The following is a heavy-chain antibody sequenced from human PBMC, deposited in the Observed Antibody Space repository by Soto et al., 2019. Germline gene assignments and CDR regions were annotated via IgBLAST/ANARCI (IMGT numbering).Heavy chain of an antibody. J-gene: IGHJ6*03. CDR3: ARGPRVNYYYYYYMDV. V-gene: IGHV4-59*01. CDR2: IYYSGST. Sequence: QVQLQESGPGLVKPSETLSLTCTVSGGSISSYYWSWIRQPPGKGLEWIGYIYYSGSTNYNPALQSRVTISVDTSKNQFSLKLSSVTAADTAVYYCARGPRVNYYYYYYMDVWGKGNTVTVSS. D-gene: IGHD2-21*01. CDR1: GGSISSYY.